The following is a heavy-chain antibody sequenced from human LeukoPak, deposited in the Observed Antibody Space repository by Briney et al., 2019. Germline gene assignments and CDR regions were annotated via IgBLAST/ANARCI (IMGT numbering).Heavy chain of an antibody. CDR2: IDWDDGK. D-gene: IGHD5-24*01. J-gene: IGHJ3*02. Sequence: SGPTLVNPTQTLTLTCTFSGFSLSTSGMCVSWIRQPPGKALEWLARIDWDDGKYYSTSLKTRLTISKDTSKNQVVLTMTNMDPLDTATYFCARTRKMATIVEDAFDIWGQGTMVTVSS. CDR1: GFSLSTSGMC. CDR3: ARTRKMATIVEDAFDI. V-gene: IGHV2-70*11.